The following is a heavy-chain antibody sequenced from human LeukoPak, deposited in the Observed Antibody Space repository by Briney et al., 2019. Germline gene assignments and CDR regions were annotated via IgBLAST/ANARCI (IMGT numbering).Heavy chain of an antibody. CDR2: INHSGST. J-gene: IGHJ4*02. V-gene: IGHV4-34*01. D-gene: IGHD2-21*02. CDR1: GGSFSGYY. CDR3: ARRTAGAIDY. Sequence: SETLSLTCAVYGGSFSGYYWSWIRQPPGKGLEWIGEINHSGSTNYNPSLKSRVTISVDRSKNQFSLKLSSVTAADTAVYYCARRTAGAIDYWGQGTLVTVSS.